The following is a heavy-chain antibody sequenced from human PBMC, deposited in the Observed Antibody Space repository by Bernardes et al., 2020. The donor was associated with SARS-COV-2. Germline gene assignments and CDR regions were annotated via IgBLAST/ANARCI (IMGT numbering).Heavy chain of an antibody. CDR1: GFTFSSYA. CDR3: AGPFYDSSGYYYDHYYYYYGMDV. D-gene: IGHD3-22*01. Sequence: GGSLRLSCAASGFTFSSYAMSWVRQAPGKGLEWVSAISGNGGSTYYADSVKGRFTISRDNSKNTLYLQMNSLRAEDTAVYYCAGPFYDSSGYYYDHYYYYYGMDVWGQGTTVTVSS. J-gene: IGHJ6*02. V-gene: IGHV3-23*01. CDR2: ISGNGGST.